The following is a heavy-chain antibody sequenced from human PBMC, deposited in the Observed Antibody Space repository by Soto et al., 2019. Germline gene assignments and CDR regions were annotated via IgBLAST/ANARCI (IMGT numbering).Heavy chain of an antibody. Sequence: QVQLVQSGAEVKKPGSSVKVSCKASGGTFSSYTISWVRQAPGQGLEWMGRIIPILGIANYAQKFQGRVTITADKSTSTAYMELSSLRSEDTAVYYCARGAGSGSKSPFDYWGQGTLVTVSS. CDR2: IIPILGIA. CDR3: ARGAGSGSKSPFDY. CDR1: GGTFSSYT. J-gene: IGHJ4*02. V-gene: IGHV1-69*02. D-gene: IGHD1-26*01.